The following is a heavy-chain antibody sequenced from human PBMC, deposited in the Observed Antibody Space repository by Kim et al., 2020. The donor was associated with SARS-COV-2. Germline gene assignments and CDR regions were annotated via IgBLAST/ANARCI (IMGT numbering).Heavy chain of an antibody. CDR3: ARDGSGSYHNYYGMDV. J-gene: IGHJ6*02. Sequence: SVKGRFTISRDNAKNSLYLQMNSLRAEDTAVYYCARDGSGSYHNYYGMDVWGQGTTVTVSS. D-gene: IGHD3-10*01. V-gene: IGHV3-11*06.